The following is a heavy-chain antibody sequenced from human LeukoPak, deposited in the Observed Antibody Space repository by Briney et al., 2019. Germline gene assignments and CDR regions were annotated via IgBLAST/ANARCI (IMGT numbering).Heavy chain of an antibody. CDR1: GGSFSGYY. D-gene: IGHD3-10*01. J-gene: IGHJ4*02. Sequence: SETLSLTCAVYGGSFSGYYWTWIRQPPGKGLEWIGEINHSGSTNYNPSLKSRVTISVDTSKNQSSLKLSSVTAADTAVYYCARVGSRGVIITRRALDYWGQGTLVTVSS. CDR3: ARVGSRGVIITRRALDY. V-gene: IGHV4-34*01. CDR2: INHSGST.